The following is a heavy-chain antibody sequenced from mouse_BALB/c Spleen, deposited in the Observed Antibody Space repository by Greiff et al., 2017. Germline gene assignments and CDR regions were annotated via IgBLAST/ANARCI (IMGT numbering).Heavy chain of an antibody. V-gene: IGHV1-14*01. D-gene: IGHD1-1*01. CDR3: ARFLYYYGSSYVAMDY. CDR1: GYTFTSYV. CDR2: INPYNDGT. J-gene: IGHJ4*01. Sequence: EVQLQESGPELVKPGASVKMSCKASGYTFTSYVMHWVKQKPGQGLEWIGYINPYNDGTKYNEKFKGKATLTSDKSSSTAYMELSSLTSEDSAVYYCARFLYYYGSSYVAMDYWGQGTSVTVSS.